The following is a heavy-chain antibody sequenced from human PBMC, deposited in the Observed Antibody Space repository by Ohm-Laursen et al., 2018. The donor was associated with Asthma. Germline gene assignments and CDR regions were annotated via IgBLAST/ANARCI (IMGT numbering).Heavy chain of an antibody. J-gene: IGHJ4*02. Sequence: SETLSLTCTVSGGSISSYYWTWIRQHPGKGLEWIGNIHYSGSTIYNPSLESRLTISVDTSKNQFSLNLSSVTAADTAVYYCAREYAAGLFDYWGQGTLVTVSS. CDR1: GGSISSYY. V-gene: IGHV4-59*01. CDR3: AREYAAGLFDY. D-gene: IGHD6-19*01. CDR2: IHYSGST.